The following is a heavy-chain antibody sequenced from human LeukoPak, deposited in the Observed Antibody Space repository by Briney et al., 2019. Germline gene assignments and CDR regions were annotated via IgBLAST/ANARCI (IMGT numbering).Heavy chain of an antibody. V-gene: IGHV3-7*01. CDR2: IKQDGGEI. Sequence: GGSLRLSCVASGFTFSTYWMSWVRQAPGKGLEWVANIKQDGGEIYYADSVRGRFTISRDNARNSVCLQMNSLRAEDTAVFYCARAKPNDYSNPLDPWGQGTLVTVSS. D-gene: IGHD4-11*01. CDR3: ARAKPNDYSNPLDP. J-gene: IGHJ5*02. CDR1: GFTFSTYW.